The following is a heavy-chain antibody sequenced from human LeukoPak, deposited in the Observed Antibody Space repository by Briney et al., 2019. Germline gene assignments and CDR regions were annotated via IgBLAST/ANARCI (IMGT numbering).Heavy chain of an antibody. Sequence: ASVKVSCKASGYTFTDYYMYWVRQAPGQGLEWMGWINPKSGDTKYAQKLQGKVTMTRDTSISTAYMELSSLRSDDTAVYYCARRLAAADLDYWGQGTLVTVSS. CDR2: INPKSGDT. CDR3: ARRLAAADLDY. V-gene: IGHV1-2*02. J-gene: IGHJ4*02. D-gene: IGHD6-13*01. CDR1: GYTFTDYY.